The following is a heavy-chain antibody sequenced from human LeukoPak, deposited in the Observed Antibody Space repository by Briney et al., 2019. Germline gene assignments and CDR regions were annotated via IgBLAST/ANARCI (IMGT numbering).Heavy chain of an antibody. CDR3: VKDLADVMSVEAAMDS. V-gene: IGHV3-43*02. CDR1: GFTFHGYA. CDR2: ISGDGSER. Sequence: PGGSLRLTCAATGFTFHGYAMHWVRQAPGKGLEWVSLISGDGSERHYADSVKGRFTISRDNSKNSLYLQMNSLRSEDTAFYYCVKDLADVMSVEAAMDSWGQPSQVGVSS. D-gene: IGHD2-15*01. J-gene: IGHJ5*01.